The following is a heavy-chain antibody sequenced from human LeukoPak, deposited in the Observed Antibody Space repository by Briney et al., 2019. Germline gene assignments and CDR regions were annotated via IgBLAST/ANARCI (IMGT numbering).Heavy chain of an antibody. CDR3: ARVQLVDYYYYSYMDV. CDR2: ISWHGGTT. Sequence: GGSLRLSCAASGFTFDDYAMHWVRQAPGKGLEWVSLISWHGGTTYYADSVKGRFTISRDNAKNSLYLQMNSLRAEDTALYYCARVQLVDYYYYSYMDVWGKGTTVTVSS. V-gene: IGHV3-43D*03. D-gene: IGHD6-6*01. J-gene: IGHJ6*03. CDR1: GFTFDDYA.